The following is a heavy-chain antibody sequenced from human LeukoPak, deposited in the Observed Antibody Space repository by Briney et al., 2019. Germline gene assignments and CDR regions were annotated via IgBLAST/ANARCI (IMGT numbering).Heavy chain of an antibody. CDR2: ISAYNGNT. D-gene: IGHD1-26*01. Sequence: ASVKVSCKPSGFTFTNYGISWVRQAPGQGLEWMGRISAYNGNTHSAQSLQGRVTMTTDTSTSTAYMELRSLRSDDTAVYYCARAKVVGATLGNYWGQGTLVTVSS. CDR1: GFTFTNYG. V-gene: IGHV1-18*01. J-gene: IGHJ4*02. CDR3: ARAKVVGATLGNY.